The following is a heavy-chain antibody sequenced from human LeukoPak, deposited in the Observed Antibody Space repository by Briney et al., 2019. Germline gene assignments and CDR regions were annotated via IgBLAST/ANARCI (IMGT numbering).Heavy chain of an antibody. D-gene: IGHD2-21*02. CDR1: GGSISSGDYY. V-gene: IGHV4-30-4*01. J-gene: IGHJ4*02. Sequence: SETLSLTCTVSGGSISSGDYYWSWIRQPPGKGLEWIGYIYYSGSTYYNPSLKSRVTISVDTSKNQFSLKLSSVTAADTAVYYCARGSLMVTAAFDYWGQGTLVTVSS. CDR2: IYYSGST. CDR3: ARGSLMVTAAFDY.